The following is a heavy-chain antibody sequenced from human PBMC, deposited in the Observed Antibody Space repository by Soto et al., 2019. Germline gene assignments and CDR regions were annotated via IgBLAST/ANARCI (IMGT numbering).Heavy chain of an antibody. D-gene: IGHD3-22*01. CDR3: ARGVGITVIVFYYFDY. CDR1: GGSFSGYY. CDR2: INHSGST. V-gene: IGHV4-34*01. Sequence: PSETLSLTCAVYGGSFSGYYWSWIRQPPGKGLEWIGEINHSGSTNYNPSLKSRVTISVDTSKNQFSLKLSSVTAADTAVYYCARGVGITVIVFYYFDYWGQGTLVTVSS. J-gene: IGHJ4*02.